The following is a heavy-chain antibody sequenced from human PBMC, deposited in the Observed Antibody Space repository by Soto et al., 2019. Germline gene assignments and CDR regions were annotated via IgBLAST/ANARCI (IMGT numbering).Heavy chain of an antibody. J-gene: IGHJ4*02. CDR1: GFTFRDYY. CDR3: TRSGGYYDSSPDY. V-gene: IGHV3-72*01. CDR2: IRSRANSYTT. Sequence: GGSLRLSCAASGFTFRDYYMDWVRQAPGKGLEWVGRIRSRANSYTTEYAASVKGRFTISRDDSKNSLYLQMNSLKTEDTALYYCTRSGGYYDSSPDYWGQGALVTVSS. D-gene: IGHD3-22*01.